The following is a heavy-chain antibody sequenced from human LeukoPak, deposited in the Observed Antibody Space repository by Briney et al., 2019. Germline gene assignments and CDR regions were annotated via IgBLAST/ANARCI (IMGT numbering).Heavy chain of an antibody. CDR3: ARVTGPFDY. J-gene: IGHJ4*02. V-gene: IGHV3-21*01. Sequence: GGSLRLSCAASGFTFSSYSMNWVRQAPGEGLEWVSSIRSSSSYIYYADSVKGRFTISRDNAKNSLYLQMNSLRAEETAVYYCARVTGPFDYWGQGTLVTVSS. D-gene: IGHD7-27*01. CDR1: GFTFSSYS. CDR2: IRSSSSYI.